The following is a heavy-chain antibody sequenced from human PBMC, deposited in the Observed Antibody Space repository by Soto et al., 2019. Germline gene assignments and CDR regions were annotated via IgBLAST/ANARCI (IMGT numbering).Heavy chain of an antibody. Sequence: QVQLQESGPGLVKPSQTLSLTFSVSGGSSSSGYYYWSWIRQPPGNGLEWIGNIYYSGNTYYNPSLKSRLIISIDTFKNQYSLKVGSVTAADTAVYYCAISSLYGMDVWGQGTTVTGSS. V-gene: IGHV4-30-4*01. CDR3: AISSLYGMDV. CDR1: GGSSSSGYYY. J-gene: IGHJ6*02. CDR2: IYYSGNT.